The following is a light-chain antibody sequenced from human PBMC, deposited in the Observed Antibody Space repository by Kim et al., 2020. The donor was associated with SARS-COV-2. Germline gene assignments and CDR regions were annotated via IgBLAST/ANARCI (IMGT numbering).Light chain of an antibody. CDR1: NIGSKS. V-gene: IGLV3-21*04. CDR2: YDS. CDR3: QVWDSSSSGV. J-gene: IGLJ3*02. Sequence: VAPGKTARITCGGNNIGSKSVHWYQQKPGQAPVLVIYYDSDRPSGIPERFSGSNSGNTATLTISRVEAGDEADYYCQVWDSSSSGVFGGGTKLTVL.